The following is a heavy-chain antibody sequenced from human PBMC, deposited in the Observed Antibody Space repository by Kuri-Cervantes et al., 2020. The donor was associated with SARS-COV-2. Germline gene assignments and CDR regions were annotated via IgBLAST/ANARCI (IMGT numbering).Heavy chain of an antibody. J-gene: IGHJ4*02. Sequence: ESLRLSCAVSGYSISSGYYWGWIRQPPGKGLEWIGSIYHSGSTYYNPSLKSRVIISIDTSKNQVSLRLTSATAADTAVYYCGRVSWLQLWHRYSDSWGQGTLVTVSS. D-gene: IGHD5-24*01. V-gene: IGHV4-38-2*01. CDR1: GYSISSGYY. CDR3: GRVSWLQLWHRYSDS. CDR2: IYHSGST.